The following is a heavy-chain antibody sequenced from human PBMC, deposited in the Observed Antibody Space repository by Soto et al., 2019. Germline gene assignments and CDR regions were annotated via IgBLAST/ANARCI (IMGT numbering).Heavy chain of an antibody. CDR2: ISGSGATT. J-gene: IGHJ4*02. CDR1: GFTFNRYA. Sequence: GGSLRLSCAASGFTFNRYAMNWVRQAAGKGLEWVSGISGSGATTYYADSVKGRFTTSRDNSKNTLYLQMNSLGAGDTAVYYCAKDPEVVVTAPDYWGQGTLVTVSS. CDR3: AKDPEVVVTAPDY. D-gene: IGHD2-21*02. V-gene: IGHV3-23*01.